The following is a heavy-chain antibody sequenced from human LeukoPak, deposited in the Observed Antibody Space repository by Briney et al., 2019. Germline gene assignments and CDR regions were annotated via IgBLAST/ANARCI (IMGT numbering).Heavy chain of an antibody. J-gene: IGHJ4*02. CDR3: AKRYNWNDGDFDY. CDR2: ISGSGGST. CDR1: GFIFLNYG. Sequence: GGSLRLSYAASGFIFLNYGMIWVRQAPGKGLECVSAISGSGGSTYYADYVKGRFTISRDNSKNTLYLQMNSLRAEDTAVYYCAKRYNWNDGDFDYWGQGTLVTVSS. V-gene: IGHV3-23*01. D-gene: IGHD1-1*01.